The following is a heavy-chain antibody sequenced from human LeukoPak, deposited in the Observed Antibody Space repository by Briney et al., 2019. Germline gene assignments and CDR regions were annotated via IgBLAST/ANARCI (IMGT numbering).Heavy chain of an antibody. CDR2: ISGSGGST. CDR1: GFTFSSYA. D-gene: IGHD2-15*01. CDR3: AKGGCSGGSCYAIGTYYFDY. V-gene: IGHV3-23*01. J-gene: IGHJ4*02. Sequence: TGGSLRLSCAASGFTFSSYAMSWVRQAPGKGLEWVSAISGSGGSTYYADSVKGRFTISRDHSKNTLYLQMNSLRAEDTAVYYCAKGGCSGGSCYAIGTYYFDYWGQGTLVTVSS.